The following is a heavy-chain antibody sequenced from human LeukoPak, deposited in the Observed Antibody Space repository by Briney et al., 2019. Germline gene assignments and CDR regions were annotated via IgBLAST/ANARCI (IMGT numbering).Heavy chain of an antibody. J-gene: IGHJ4*02. CDR3: AKASAMIVVVSKHFDY. Sequence: AGSLRLSCAASGFTFSDYYMSWVRQAPGKGLEWVSAISGSGGSTYYADSVKGRFTISRDNSKNTLYLQMNSLRAEDTAVYYCAKASAMIVVVSKHFDYWGQGTLVTVSS. D-gene: IGHD3-22*01. V-gene: IGHV3-23*01. CDR1: GFTFSDYY. CDR2: ISGSGGST.